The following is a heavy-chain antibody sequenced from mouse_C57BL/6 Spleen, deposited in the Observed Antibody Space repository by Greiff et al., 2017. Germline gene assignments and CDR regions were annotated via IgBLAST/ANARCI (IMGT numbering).Heavy chain of an antibody. CDR3: AREGVISFAY. V-gene: IGHV1-82*01. J-gene: IGHJ3*01. Sequence: VQLQQPGPELVKPGASVKISCKASGYAFSSSWMNWVKQRPGKGLEWIGRIYPGDGDTNYNGKFKGKATLTADKSSSTAYMQLSSLTSEDSAVYFCAREGVISFAYWGQGTLVTVSA. CDR1: GYAFSSSW. CDR2: IYPGDGDT.